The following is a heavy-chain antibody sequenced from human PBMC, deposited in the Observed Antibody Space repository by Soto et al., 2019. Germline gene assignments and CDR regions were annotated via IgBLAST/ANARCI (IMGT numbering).Heavy chain of an antibody. CDR1: GGTFSSYA. V-gene: IGHV1-69*06. CDR2: IIPIFGTA. CDR3: ARGGNWNYEYFDY. J-gene: IGHJ4*02. Sequence: VKVSCKASGGTFSSYAISWVRQAPGQGLEWMGGIIPIFGTANYAQKFQGRVTITADKSTSTAYMELSSLRSEDTAVCYCARGGNWNYEYFDYWGQGTLVTVSS. D-gene: IGHD1-7*01.